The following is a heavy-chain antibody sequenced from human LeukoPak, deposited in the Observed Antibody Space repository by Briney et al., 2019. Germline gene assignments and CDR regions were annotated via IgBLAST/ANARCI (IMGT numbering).Heavy chain of an antibody. V-gene: IGHV4-34*01. J-gene: IGHJ6*03. CDR1: SESFSGYF. Sequence: PSETLSLTCAIYSESFSGYFWSWIRQPPGKGLEWIGEINYSGSTNYNPSLKSRVTISVDTSKSQFSLKLSSVTAADTAVYYCARSSGYDYFYYYYYMDVWGKGTTVTVSS. CDR2: INYSGST. D-gene: IGHD5-12*01. CDR3: ARSSGYDYFYYYYYMDV.